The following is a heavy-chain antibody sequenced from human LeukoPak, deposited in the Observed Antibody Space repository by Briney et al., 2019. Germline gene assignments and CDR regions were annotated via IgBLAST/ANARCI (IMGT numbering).Heavy chain of an antibody. CDR1: GGSISSYY. Sequence: SETLSLTCTVSGGSISSYYWSWIRQPPGKGLEWIGYIYYSGSTNYNPSLKSRVTISVDTSKNQFSLKLSSVTAADTAVYYCARGPSVVYYYYYGMDVWGQGTTVTVSS. D-gene: IGHD2-2*01. J-gene: IGHJ6*02. CDR3: ARGPSVVYYYYYGMDV. V-gene: IGHV4-59*01. CDR2: IYYSGST.